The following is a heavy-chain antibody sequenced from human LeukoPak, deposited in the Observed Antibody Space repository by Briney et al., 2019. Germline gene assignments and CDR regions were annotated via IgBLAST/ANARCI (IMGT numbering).Heavy chain of an antibody. CDR1: GFTVSSNY. Sequence: AGGSLRLSCAASGFTVSSNYMIWVRQAPGKGLEWVANIKQDGSEKYYVDSVKGRFTISRDNAKNSLYLQMNSLRAEDTAVYYCARDPHWGFDYWGQGTLVTVSS. CDR3: ARDPHWGFDY. D-gene: IGHD7-27*01. J-gene: IGHJ4*02. CDR2: IKQDGSEK. V-gene: IGHV3-7*04.